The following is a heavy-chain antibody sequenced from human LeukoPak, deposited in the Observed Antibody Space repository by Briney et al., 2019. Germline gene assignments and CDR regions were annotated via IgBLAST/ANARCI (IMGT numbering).Heavy chain of an antibody. D-gene: IGHD5-12*01. J-gene: IGHJ4*02. CDR1: GFTFSYYS. Sequence: GGSLRLSCAASGFTFSYYSMNWLRQAPGKGLEWVSSISSSSSYIYYADSVKGRFTISRDNAKSSLYLQMNSLRAEDTAVYYCARGSGYDLSDIDYWGQGTPVTVSS. CDR3: ARGSGYDLSDIDY. CDR2: ISSSSSYI. V-gene: IGHV3-21*01.